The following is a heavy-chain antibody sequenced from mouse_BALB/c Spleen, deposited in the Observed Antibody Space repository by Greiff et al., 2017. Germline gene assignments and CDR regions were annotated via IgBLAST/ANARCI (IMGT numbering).Heavy chain of an antibody. CDR3: ARSLYDYDEWFAY. Sequence: EVQLVESGGGLVKPGGSLKLSCAASGFTFSSYAMSWVRQTPEKRLEWVASISSGGSTYYPDSVKGRFTISRDNARNILYMQMSSLRSEDTAMYYCARSLYDYDEWFAYWGQGTLVTVSA. CDR1: GFTFSSYA. V-gene: IGHV5-6-5*01. D-gene: IGHD2-4*01. CDR2: ISSGGST. J-gene: IGHJ3*01.